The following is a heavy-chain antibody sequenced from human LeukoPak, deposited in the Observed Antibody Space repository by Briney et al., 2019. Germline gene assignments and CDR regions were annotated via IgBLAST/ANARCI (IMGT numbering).Heavy chain of an antibody. CDR1: GGSISSYY. CDR2: IYTSGST. D-gene: IGHD3-22*01. CDR3: ARATYYYDSSGYPVGYYYYGMDV. J-gene: IGHJ6*02. V-gene: IGHV4-4*07. Sequence: SETLSLTCTVSGGSISSYYWSWIRQPAGKGLEWIGRIYTSGSTSYNPSLKSRVTMSVDTSKNQFSLKLSSVTAADTAVYYCARATYYYDSSGYPVGYYYYGMDVWGQGTTVTVSS.